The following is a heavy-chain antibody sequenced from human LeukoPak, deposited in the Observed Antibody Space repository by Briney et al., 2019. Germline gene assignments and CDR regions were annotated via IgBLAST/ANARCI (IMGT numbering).Heavy chain of an antibody. Sequence: PSETLSLTCTVSGGSILDSTYYWAWIRQPPGKGLEWIATIFYNGNTHYNPSLKSRVTMSVDTVKNQFSLNLNSVTAAVTAVYYCARQSSGYYYGWFDPWGEGTLVTVSS. CDR2: IFYNGNT. J-gene: IGHJ5*02. V-gene: IGHV4-39*01. CDR1: GGSILDSTYY. D-gene: IGHD3-22*01. CDR3: ARQSSGYYYGWFDP.